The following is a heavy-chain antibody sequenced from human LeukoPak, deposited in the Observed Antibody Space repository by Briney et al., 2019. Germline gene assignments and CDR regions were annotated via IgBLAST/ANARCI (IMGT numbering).Heavy chain of an antibody. V-gene: IGHV4-4*07. CDR1: GGSISSYY. CDR2: IYTSGST. D-gene: IGHD6-13*01. Sequence: SENLSLTCTVSGGSISSYYWSWIRQPAGKGLEWIGRIYTSGSTNYNPSLKSRVTMSVDTSKNQFSLKLSSVTAADTAVYYCPRSSSWYKYFQHWGQGTLVTVSS. CDR3: PRSSSWYKYFQH. J-gene: IGHJ1*01.